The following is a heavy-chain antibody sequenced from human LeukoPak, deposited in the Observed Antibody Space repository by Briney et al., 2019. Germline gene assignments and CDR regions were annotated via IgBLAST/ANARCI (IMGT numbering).Heavy chain of an antibody. V-gene: IGHV4-59*01. D-gene: IGHD2-21*01. CDR3: ARMMDIAWGMDV. CDR2: IYDSGST. Sequence: PXXTLSLTCTVXXNSISSYYWSWIRQPPGQVLEWIGHIYDSGSTKYNPSLKSRVTISVDTSKNQFSLKLTSVTAADTAVYYCARMMDIAWGMDVWGQGTTVTVSS. CDR1: XNSISSYY. J-gene: IGHJ6*02.